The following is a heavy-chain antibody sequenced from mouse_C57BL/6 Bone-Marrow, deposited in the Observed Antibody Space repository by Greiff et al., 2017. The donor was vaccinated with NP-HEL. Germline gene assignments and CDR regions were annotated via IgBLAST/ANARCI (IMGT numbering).Heavy chain of an antibody. Sequence: EVHLVESGGGLVKPGGSLKLSCAASGFTFSDYGMHWVRQAPEKGLEWVAYISSGSSTTYYADTVKGRFTISRDNAKNTLFLQMTSLRSEDTAMYYCARNDYGPAWFAYWGQGTLVTVSA. V-gene: IGHV5-17*01. J-gene: IGHJ3*01. CDR3: ARNDYGPAWFAY. CDR2: ISSGSSTT. CDR1: GFTFSDYG. D-gene: IGHD2-4*01.